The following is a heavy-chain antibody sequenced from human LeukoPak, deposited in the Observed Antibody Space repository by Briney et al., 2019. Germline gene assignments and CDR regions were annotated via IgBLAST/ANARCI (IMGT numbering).Heavy chain of an antibody. CDR2: IKSKSDGGTT. CDR1: GFTFSNAW. Sequence: GGSLRLSCAASGFTFSNAWMSWVRQAPGEGLEWVGRIKSKSDGGTTEYGAPVKGRFTISRDDSRNTLYLQMNSLKTGDTAVYYCARDLSSYDILTGPSGYWGQGTLVTVSS. CDR3: ARDLSSYDILTGPSGY. D-gene: IGHD3-9*01. V-gene: IGHV3-15*01. J-gene: IGHJ4*02.